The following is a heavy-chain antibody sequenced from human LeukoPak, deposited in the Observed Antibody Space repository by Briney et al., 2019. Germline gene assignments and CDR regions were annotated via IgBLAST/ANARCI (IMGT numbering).Heavy chain of an antibody. CDR1: VFTFGAYW. D-gene: IGHD1-1*01. V-gene: IGHV3-74*01. CDR2: IKPDGTRT. Sequence: GGSLRLSCAASVFTFGAYWMRWVRQAPRKGPAWVSFIKPDGTRTNYADSVRGRFISSRDNAKNTLYLQMNSLRAEDTAVYYCARENYWTMDVSGQGTTVTVSS. J-gene: IGHJ6*02. CDR3: ARENYWTMDV.